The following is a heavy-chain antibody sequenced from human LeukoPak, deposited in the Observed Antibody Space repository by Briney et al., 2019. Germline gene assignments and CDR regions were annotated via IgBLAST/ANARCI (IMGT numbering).Heavy chain of an antibody. Sequence: GGSLRLSCADSGYTFSSYGMHWVRQAPGKGLEWVAVISYDGSNKYYADSVKGRFTISRDNSKNTLYLQMNSLRAEDTAVYYCANLRGGAFDIWGQGTMVTVSS. V-gene: IGHV3-30*18. J-gene: IGHJ3*02. CDR2: ISYDGSNK. CDR3: ANLRGGAFDI. CDR1: GYTFSSYG. D-gene: IGHD3-16*01.